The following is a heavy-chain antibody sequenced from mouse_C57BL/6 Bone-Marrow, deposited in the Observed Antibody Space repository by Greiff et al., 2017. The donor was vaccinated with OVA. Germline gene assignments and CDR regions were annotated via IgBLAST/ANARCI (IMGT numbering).Heavy chain of an antibody. CDR1: GYTFTSYK. J-gene: IGHJ2*01. CDR3: ARSGNLDY. CDR2: INPSSGYT. D-gene: IGHD4-1*01. Sequence: QVQLKQSGAELARPGASVKMSCKASGYTFTSYKMHWVKQRPGQGLEWIGYINPSSGYTKYNQKFKDKATLTADKSSSTAYMQLSSLTSEDSAVYYCARSGNLDYWGQGTTLTVSS. V-gene: IGHV1-4*01.